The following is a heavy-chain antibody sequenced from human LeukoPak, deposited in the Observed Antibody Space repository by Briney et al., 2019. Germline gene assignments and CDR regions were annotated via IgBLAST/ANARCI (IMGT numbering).Heavy chain of an antibody. Sequence: PSETLSLTCTVSGGSISSSSYYWGWIRPPPGKGLEWIGSIYDSGSTYYNPSLKSRITISVDTSKNQFSLKLSSVTAADTAVYYCARQSPPVLLWFGESPGWFDPWGQRTLVTVSS. V-gene: IGHV4-39*01. CDR3: ARQSPPVLLWFGESPGWFDP. CDR2: IYDSGST. D-gene: IGHD3-10*01. J-gene: IGHJ5*02. CDR1: GGSISSSSYY.